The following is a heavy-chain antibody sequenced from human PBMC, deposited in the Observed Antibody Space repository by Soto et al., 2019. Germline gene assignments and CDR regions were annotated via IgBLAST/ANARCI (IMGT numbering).Heavy chain of an antibody. CDR1: GGSVSSGSYY. D-gene: IGHD3-10*01. Sequence: SETLSLTCTVSGGSVSSGSYYWSWIRQPPGKGLEWIGYIYYSGSTNYNPSLKSRVTISADTSKNQFSLKLSSVTAADTAMYYCARGDYGSGSYYFDYWGQGALVTVS. CDR2: IYYSGST. V-gene: IGHV4-61*01. CDR3: ARGDYGSGSYYFDY. J-gene: IGHJ4*02.